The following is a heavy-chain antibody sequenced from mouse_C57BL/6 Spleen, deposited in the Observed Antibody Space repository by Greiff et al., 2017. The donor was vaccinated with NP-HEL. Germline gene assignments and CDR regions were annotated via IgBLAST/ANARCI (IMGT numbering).Heavy chain of an antibody. D-gene: IGHD1-1*01. CDR1: GYTFTSYW. CDR2: IYPSDSET. V-gene: IGHV1-61*01. J-gene: IGHJ1*03. Sequence: VQLQQPGAELVRPGSSVKLSCKASGYTFTSYWMDWVKQRPGQGLEWIGNIYPSDSETHYNQKFKDKATLTVDKSSSTAYMQLSSLTSEDSAVYYCAREGAFYYYGSSYEYFDVWGTGTTVTVSS. CDR3: AREGAFYYYGSSYEYFDV.